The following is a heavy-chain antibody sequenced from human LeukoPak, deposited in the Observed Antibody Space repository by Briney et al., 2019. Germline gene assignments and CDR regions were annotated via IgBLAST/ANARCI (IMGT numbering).Heavy chain of an antibody. J-gene: IGHJ4*02. V-gene: IGHV3-23*01. D-gene: IGHD2-15*01. CDR2: ISSNGDIT. CDR1: RFTFNTYA. Sequence: GGSLRLSCVASRFTFNTYAVTWVRQAPGKGLEWVSAISSNGDITYYADSVRGRFTISRDDSKNTVFLQMNSLRADDTAVYYCATVKRDCSGGTCYSYDYWGQGTLVTVSS. CDR3: ATVKRDCSGGTCYSYDY.